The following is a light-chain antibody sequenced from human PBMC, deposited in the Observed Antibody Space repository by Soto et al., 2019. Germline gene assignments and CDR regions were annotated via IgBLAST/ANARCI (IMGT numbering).Light chain of an antibody. J-gene: IGKJ1*01. V-gene: IGKV1-5*03. Sequence: DIQMTQPPYSLSASVGDRITITRRASQTISSWLAWYQQKPGKAPKLLIYKASTLKSGVPSSFSGSGSGTEFTLTISSLQPDDFATYYCQHYNSYSEAFGQGTKVDIK. CDR3: QHYNSYSEA. CDR1: QTISSW. CDR2: KAS.